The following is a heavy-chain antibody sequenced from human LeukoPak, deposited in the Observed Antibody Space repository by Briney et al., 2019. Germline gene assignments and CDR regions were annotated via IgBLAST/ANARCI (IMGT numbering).Heavy chain of an antibody. V-gene: IGHV4-34*01. CDR2: INHSGST. Sequence: PSETLSLTCAVYGGSFSGYYWSWIRQPPGKGLEWIGEINHSGSTNYNPSLKSRVTISVDTSKNQFSLKLSSVTAADTAVYYCARVSDCSSTGCLDYWGQGTLVTVSS. D-gene: IGHD2-2*01. CDR1: GGSFSGYY. CDR3: ARVSDCSSTGCLDY. J-gene: IGHJ4*02.